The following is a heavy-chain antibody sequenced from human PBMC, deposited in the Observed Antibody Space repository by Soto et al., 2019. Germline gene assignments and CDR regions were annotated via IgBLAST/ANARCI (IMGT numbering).Heavy chain of an antibody. CDR1: GFTFSDYY. CDR3: ARDWVPSSYSSGGDYYYGMDV. J-gene: IGHJ6*02. D-gene: IGHD6-19*01. Sequence: GGSLRLSCAASGFTFSDYYMSWIRQAPGKGLEWGSYISSSGSTIYYADSVKGRFTISRDNAKNSLYLQMNSLRAEDTAVYYCARDWVPSSYSSGGDYYYGMDVWGQGTTVTVSS. CDR2: ISSSGSTI. V-gene: IGHV3-11*01.